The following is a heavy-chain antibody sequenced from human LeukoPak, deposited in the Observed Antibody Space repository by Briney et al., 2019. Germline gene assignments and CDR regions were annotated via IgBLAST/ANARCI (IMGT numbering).Heavy chain of an antibody. CDR2: IYYSGST. D-gene: IGHD3-22*01. J-gene: IGHJ4*02. Sequence: DALPLPRSVSGGTISRNVWSWNRQPPGKRLERVGNIYYSGSTNYNAALESRVTISVDASKNQFSLMLRSVTAADTTVYYCARHIGTTSSGYYPYWGQGTLVTVSS. CDR3: ARHIGTTSSGYYPY. V-gene: IGHV4-59*08. CDR1: GGTISRNV.